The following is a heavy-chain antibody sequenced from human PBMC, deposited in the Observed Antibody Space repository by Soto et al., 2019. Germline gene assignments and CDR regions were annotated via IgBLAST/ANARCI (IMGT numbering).Heavy chain of an antibody. D-gene: IGHD3-22*01. J-gene: IGHJ5*02. V-gene: IGHV3-66*01. Sequence: PGGSLRLSCAASGFNVTSNHITWVRQAPGQGLEWLSVIYTAGGTDYADSVKGRFTISRDNSKNTVYLQMNSLRAEDTAVYYCTVVTRLRAEPTFDPWGHGILVTVSS. CDR2: IYTAGGT. CDR3: TVVTRLRAEPTFDP. CDR1: GFNVTSNH.